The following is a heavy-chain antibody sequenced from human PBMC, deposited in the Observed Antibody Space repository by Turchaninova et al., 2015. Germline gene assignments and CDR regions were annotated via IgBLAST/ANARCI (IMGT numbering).Heavy chain of an antibody. D-gene: IGHD6-13*01. CDR3: ERKKAAAGINDDAFDI. Sequence: QVQLQQSGPGLVKPSQTLSLTCAISGDSVSSNRAAWNWIRQSPSRGLEWLGRTYYRSKSYNHYALYVKSRITINPDTSKNQVSLQLNSVTPEDTAVYYCERKKAAAGINDDAFDIWGQGTMVTISS. V-gene: IGHV6-1*01. J-gene: IGHJ3*02. CDR1: GDSVSSNRAA. CDR2: TYYRSKSYN.